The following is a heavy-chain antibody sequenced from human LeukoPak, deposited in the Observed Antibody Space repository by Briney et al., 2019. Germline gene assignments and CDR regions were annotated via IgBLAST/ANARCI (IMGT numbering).Heavy chain of an antibody. CDR1: GFTFSSYS. D-gene: IGHD6-13*01. Sequence: GGSLRLSCAASGFTFSSYSMNWVRQAPGKGLEWVSSISSGSTYMYYADSVKGRFTISRDNAQNSMYLQMNSLRAEDTAVYYCARAAAGTEFDYWGQGTLVTVSS. CDR2: ISSGSTYM. V-gene: IGHV3-21*01. CDR3: ARAAAGTEFDY. J-gene: IGHJ4*02.